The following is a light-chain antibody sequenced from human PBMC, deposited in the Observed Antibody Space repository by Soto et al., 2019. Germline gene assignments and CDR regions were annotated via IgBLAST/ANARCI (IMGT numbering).Light chain of an antibody. V-gene: IGKV3-15*01. CDR1: SDVSSI. J-gene: IGKJ1*01. Sequence: MTQSPSTLSASVGDRATLSCRASSDVSSIYLAWYQQKPGQAPRLLIYGASTRATGIPARFSGSGSGTEFTLTISSLQSEDFAVYYCQQYNNRPWTFGQGTKVDIK. CDR2: GAS. CDR3: QQYNNRPWT.